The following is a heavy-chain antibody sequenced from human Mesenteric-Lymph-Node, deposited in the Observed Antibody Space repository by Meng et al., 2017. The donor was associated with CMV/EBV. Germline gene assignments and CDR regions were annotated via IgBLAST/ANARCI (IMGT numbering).Heavy chain of an antibody. J-gene: IGHJ4*02. CDR2: IRGSGVIT. D-gene: IGHD1-26*01. CDR3: AKFMEAAPATIDY. CDR1: GFSFSDYV. Sequence: GGSLRLSCAASGFSFSDYVMSWVRQAPGKGLEWVSLIRGSGVITNYADSVKGRFTISRDNSKNTLFLQINSLRADDTAIYYCAKFMEAAPATIDYWGRGTLVTVSS. V-gene: IGHV3-23*01.